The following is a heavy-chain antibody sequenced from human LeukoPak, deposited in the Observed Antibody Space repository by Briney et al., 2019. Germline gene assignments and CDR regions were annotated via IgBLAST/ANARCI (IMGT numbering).Heavy chain of an antibody. J-gene: IGHJ4*02. Sequence: SETLSLTCTVSGGSISSSSYYWGWIRQPPGKGLEWIGSIYYSGSTYYNPSLKSRVTISVDTSKNQFSLKLSSVTAADTAVYYCARDEDRSGYCFDYWGQGTLVTVSS. CDR1: GGSISSSSYY. CDR3: ARDEDRSGYCFDY. D-gene: IGHD3-22*01. CDR2: IYYSGST. V-gene: IGHV4-39*07.